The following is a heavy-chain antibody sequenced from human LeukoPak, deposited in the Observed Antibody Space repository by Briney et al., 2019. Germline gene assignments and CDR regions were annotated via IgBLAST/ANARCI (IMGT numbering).Heavy chain of an antibody. CDR1: GGSISSGSHY. J-gene: IGHJ4*02. V-gene: IGHV4-61*02. CDR2: IYTSGST. D-gene: IGHD3-3*01. Sequence: PSQTLSLTCTVSGGSISSGSHYWSWIRQPAGKGLEWIGRIYTSGSTNYNPSLKSRVTISLDTSKSQFSLKVRYVTAADTAVYYCARGLNDSWTGENYWGQGTLVTVSS. CDR3: ARGLNDSWTGENY.